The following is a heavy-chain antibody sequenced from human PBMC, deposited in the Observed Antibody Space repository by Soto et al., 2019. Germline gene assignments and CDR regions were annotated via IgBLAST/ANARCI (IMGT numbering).Heavy chain of an antibody. CDR2: IYSGGKT. D-gene: IGHD3-22*01. CDR3: ERGRDYYDTSGNYYPFYFAF. J-gene: IGHJ4*02. CDR1: GFTVSSNY. Sequence: EVQLVESGGGLIQPGGSLRLSCVGSGFTVSSNYMSWVRQAPGKGLEWVSGIYSGGKTYYADSVKGRFTISRDSSKDTVYLQMNRLRAGDTAVYYCERGRDYYDTSGNYYPFYFAFWGQGVLVSVSS. V-gene: IGHV3-53*01.